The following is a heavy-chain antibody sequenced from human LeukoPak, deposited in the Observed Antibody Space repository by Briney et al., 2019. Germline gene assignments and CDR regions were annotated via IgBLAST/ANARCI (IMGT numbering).Heavy chain of an antibody. CDR3: ARDERDGGDTAMLGANNWFDP. CDR2: INPSGFST. D-gene: IGHD5-18*01. V-gene: IGHV1-46*01. J-gene: IGHJ5*02. CDR1: GYTFTSYA. Sequence: ASVKVSCKASGYTFTSYAMHWVRQAPGQGLEWMGIINPSGFSTTYAQKFQGRVTMTRDTSTSTVYMELSSLRSEETAVYYCARDERDGGDTAMLGANNWFDPWGQGTLVTVSS.